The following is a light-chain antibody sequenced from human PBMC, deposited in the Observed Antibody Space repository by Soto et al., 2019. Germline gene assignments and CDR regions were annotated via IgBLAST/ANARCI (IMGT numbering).Light chain of an antibody. CDR1: QSVSSNY. Sequence: EIALTLSPGTLSLSAGARATLSFRASQSVSSNYLAWYQQKPGQVPKVLIYRASIRATGIPDRFTGSGSGTDFTLTISRLEPEDFAVYYCQQYGSSPLTFGGGTKVDIK. CDR3: QQYGSSPLT. V-gene: IGKV3-20*01. J-gene: IGKJ4*01. CDR2: RAS.